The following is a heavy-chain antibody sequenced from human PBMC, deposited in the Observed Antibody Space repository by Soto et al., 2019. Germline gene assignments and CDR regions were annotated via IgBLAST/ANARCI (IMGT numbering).Heavy chain of an antibody. CDR3: ARAPDS. CDR1: GGSVSSSGSHY. Sequence: SETLSLTCTVSGGSVSSSGSHYWGWIRQPPGQGLEWIGSMYHSGSTYYNPSLKSRVTISVDTSKNQFSLELNSVTAADTAIYYCARAPDSWGQGTLVT. CDR2: MYHSGST. V-gene: IGHV4-39*01. J-gene: IGHJ5*01.